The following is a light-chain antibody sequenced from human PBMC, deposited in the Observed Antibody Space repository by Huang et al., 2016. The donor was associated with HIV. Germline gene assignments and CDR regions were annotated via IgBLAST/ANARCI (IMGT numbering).Light chain of an antibody. J-gene: IGKJ1*01. Sequence: EIVLTQSPATLSLSPGERVTLSCRASQSVSSYLAWYQQKPGRAPRFLINDASNRATGIPARFSGSGSGTDFTLTISSLEPEDFAVYYCQQRSNWPRTFGQGTKVEIK. V-gene: IGKV3-11*01. CDR3: QQRSNWPRT. CDR1: QSVSSY. CDR2: DAS.